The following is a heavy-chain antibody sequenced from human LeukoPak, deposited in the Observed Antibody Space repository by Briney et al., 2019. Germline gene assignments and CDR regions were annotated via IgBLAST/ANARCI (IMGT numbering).Heavy chain of an antibody. CDR2: ISGSGPYT. D-gene: IGHD4-17*01. Sequence: PGGSLRLSCAASGFTFSSYAMSWVRQAPGKGLEWVSGISGSGPYTFYTDSVKGRFTISRDSSKNTLYLQMNSLRAEDTALYYCAKVGLRLGGDYWGQGTLVTVSS. J-gene: IGHJ4*02. CDR3: AKVGLRLGGDY. CDR1: GFTFSSYA. V-gene: IGHV3-23*01.